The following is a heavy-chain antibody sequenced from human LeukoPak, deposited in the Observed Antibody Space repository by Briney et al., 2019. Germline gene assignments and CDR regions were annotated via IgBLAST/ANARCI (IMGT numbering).Heavy chain of an antibody. V-gene: IGHV1-3*01. Sequence: ASVKVSCKASGYTFTSYAMHWVRQAPGQRLEWMGWINAGNGNTKYSQKFQGRVTITRDTSASTAYMELSSLRSEDTAVYYRARSIAVAAWNWFDPWGQGTLVTVSS. CDR3: ARSIAVAAWNWFDP. J-gene: IGHJ5*02. D-gene: IGHD6-19*01. CDR1: GYTFTSYA. CDR2: INAGNGNT.